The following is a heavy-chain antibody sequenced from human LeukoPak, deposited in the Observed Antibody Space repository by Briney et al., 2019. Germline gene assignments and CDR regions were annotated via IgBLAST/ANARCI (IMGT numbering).Heavy chain of an antibody. CDR3: AGPQGYQLLDFEY. Sequence: PSETLSLTCTVSGGSISSSSYYWGWIRQPPGKGLEWIGSIYYSGSTYYNPSLKSRVTISVDTSKNQFSLKLSSVTAADTAVYYCAGPQGYQLLDFEYWGQGTLVTVSS. CDR1: GGSISSSSYY. CDR2: IYYSGST. J-gene: IGHJ4*02. V-gene: IGHV4-39*01. D-gene: IGHD2-2*01.